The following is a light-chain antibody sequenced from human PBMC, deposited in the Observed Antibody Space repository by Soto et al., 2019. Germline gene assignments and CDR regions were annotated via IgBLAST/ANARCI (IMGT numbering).Light chain of an antibody. J-gene: IGKJ5*01. V-gene: IGKV3D-15*01. CDR3: QQYNNWPPIT. CDR2: GAS. CDR1: QSVSSK. Sequence: EIVMKQSPATLSVSPGERATLSCWASQSVSSKLAWYQQKPGQAPRLLIYGASTRATGIPARFSGSGSGTEFTLTISSLQSEDFAVYYCQQYNNWPPITFGQGTRLEIK.